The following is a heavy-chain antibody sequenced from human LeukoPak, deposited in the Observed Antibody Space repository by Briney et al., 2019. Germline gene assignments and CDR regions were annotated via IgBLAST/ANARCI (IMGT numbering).Heavy chain of an antibody. V-gene: IGHV1-2*02. CDR2: INPNSGGT. D-gene: IGHD3-22*01. CDR1: GYTFTGYY. Sequence: ASVKVPCKASGYTFTGYYTHWVRQAPGQGLEWMGWINPNSGGTNYAQKFQGRVTMTRDTSISTAYMELSRLRSDDTAVYYCARSGYWDWYFDLWGRGTLVTVSS. CDR3: ARSGYWDWYFDL. J-gene: IGHJ2*01.